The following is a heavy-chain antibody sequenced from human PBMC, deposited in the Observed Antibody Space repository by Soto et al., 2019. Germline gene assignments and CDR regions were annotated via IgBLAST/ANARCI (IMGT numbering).Heavy chain of an antibody. Sequence: QLQLQESGPGLVKPSETLSLTCTVSGGSISSSSYYWGWIRQPPGKGLEWIGNIYYSGSTYYNPSLNSRVTISVDTSKNHCSLKLSSVTAADTAVYYCARHGPLSNNWNQLDYWGQGTLVTVSS. CDR1: GGSISSSSYY. J-gene: IGHJ4*02. D-gene: IGHD1-1*01. V-gene: IGHV4-39*01. CDR3: ARHGPLSNNWNQLDY. CDR2: IYYSGST.